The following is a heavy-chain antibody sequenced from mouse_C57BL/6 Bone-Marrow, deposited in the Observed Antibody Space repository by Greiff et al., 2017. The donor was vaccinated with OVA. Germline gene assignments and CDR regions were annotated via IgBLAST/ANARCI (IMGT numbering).Heavy chain of an antibody. CDR1: GFSLTSYA. V-gene: IGHV2-9-1*01. Sequence: VKLVESGPGLVAPSQSLSITCTVSGFSLTSYAISWVRQPPGKGLEWLGVIWNGGGTNYNSALKSRLSISKDNSKSQVFLKMNSLQTDDTARYYCARKGGKTSGYFDVWGTGTTVTVSS. CDR2: IWNGGGT. J-gene: IGHJ1*03. CDR3: ARKGGKTSGYFDV.